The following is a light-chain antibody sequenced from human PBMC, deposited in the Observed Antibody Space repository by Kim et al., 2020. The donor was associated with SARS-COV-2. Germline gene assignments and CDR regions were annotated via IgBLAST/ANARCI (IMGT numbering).Light chain of an antibody. CDR3: QQRSNWQYT. Sequence: SVSPGERATLSCRASPSVSSYLAWYQQTPGQAPRLLIYDASKRATGIPARFSGSGSGTDFTLTISSLEPEDFAVYYCQQRSNWQYTFGQGTKLEI. CDR1: PSVSSY. CDR2: DAS. V-gene: IGKV3-11*01. J-gene: IGKJ2*01.